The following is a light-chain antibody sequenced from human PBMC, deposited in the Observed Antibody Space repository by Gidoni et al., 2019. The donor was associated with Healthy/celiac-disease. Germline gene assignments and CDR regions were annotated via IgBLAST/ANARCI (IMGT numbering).Light chain of an antibody. Sequence: EIVMTQSQATLSVSPGERATLSCRASQSVSSNLAWYQQTPGQAPRLLIYGASTRATGIPARFSGSGSGTEFTLTISSLQSEDFAVYYCQQYNNWPPIFTFGPGTKVDIK. V-gene: IGKV3-15*01. CDR3: QQYNNWPPIFT. J-gene: IGKJ3*01. CDR1: QSVSSN. CDR2: GAS.